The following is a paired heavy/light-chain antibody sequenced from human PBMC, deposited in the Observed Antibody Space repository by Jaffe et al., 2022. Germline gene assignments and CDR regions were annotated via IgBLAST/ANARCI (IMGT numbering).Light chain of an antibody. CDR2: ENN. J-gene: IGLJ2*01. Sequence: QSVLTQPPSVSAAPGQKVTISCSGSSSNIGNNYVSWYQHLPGTAPKLLIYENNKRPSGIPDRFSGSKSGTSATLGITGLQTGDEADYYCGTWDSSLSAGVFGGGTKLTVL. CDR3: GTWDSSLSAGV. CDR1: SSNIGNNY. V-gene: IGLV1-51*02.
Heavy chain of an antibody. CDR3: AKDPHYYSSGTFDS. Sequence: QVQLVESGGGVVQPGGSPRLSCAASGFSFSNHGMHWVRQAPGKGLEWVAFIWYDGSNKYYADSVKGRFTISRDNSKNTLFLQMNSLRPEDTAVYYCAKDPHYYSSGTFDSWGQGTLVTVSS. D-gene: IGHD3-10*01. J-gene: IGHJ4*02. CDR2: IWYDGSNK. V-gene: IGHV3-30*02. CDR1: GFSFSNHG.